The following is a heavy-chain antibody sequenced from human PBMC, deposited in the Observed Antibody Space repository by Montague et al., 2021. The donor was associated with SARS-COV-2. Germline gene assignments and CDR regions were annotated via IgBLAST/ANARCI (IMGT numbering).Heavy chain of an antibody. Sequence: SETLSLTCSVHGGSISSGSYYWAWMRQPPGKGLEWLGSIYFTGGRSPNQSLKSRATLSINRSKNQFYLNLSSVTAADAAVYYCVRAMVRPVDWFDHWGQGIQVTVSS. CDR3: VRAMVRPVDWFDH. V-gene: IGHV4-39*07. CDR1: GGSISSGSYY. CDR2: IYFTGGR. J-gene: IGHJ5*02. D-gene: IGHD3-10*01.